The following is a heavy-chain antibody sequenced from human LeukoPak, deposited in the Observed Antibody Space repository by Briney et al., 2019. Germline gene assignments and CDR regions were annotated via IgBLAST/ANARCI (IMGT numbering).Heavy chain of an antibody. CDR3: ARGEDYYDSSGAFDY. J-gene: IGHJ4*02. D-gene: IGHD3-22*01. V-gene: IGHV4-59*12. CDR2: IYYSGTT. Sequence: SETLSLTCTVSGGSISSYYWSWIRQLPGKGLEWIGYIYYSGTTNYNPSLKSRVTISVDTSKNQFSLKLSSVTAADTAVYYCARGEDYYDSSGAFDYWGQGTLVTVSS. CDR1: GGSISSYY.